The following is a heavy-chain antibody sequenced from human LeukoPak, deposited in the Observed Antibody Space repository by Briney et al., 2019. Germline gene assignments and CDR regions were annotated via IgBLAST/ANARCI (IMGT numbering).Heavy chain of an antibody. V-gene: IGHV1-18*01. CDR3: ARSPHYDILTGPSGFDY. CDR1: GYTFTSYG. D-gene: IGHD3-9*01. J-gene: IGHJ4*02. CDR2: ISAYNGNT. Sequence: ASVKVSCKASGYTFTSYGISWVRQAPGQGLEWMGWISAYNGNTNYAQKLQGRVTMTTDTSTSTAYMELRSLRSDDTDVYYCARSPHYDILTGPSGFDYWGQGTLVTVSS.